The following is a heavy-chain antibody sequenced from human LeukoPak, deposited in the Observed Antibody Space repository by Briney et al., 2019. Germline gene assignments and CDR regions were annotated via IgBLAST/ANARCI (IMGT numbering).Heavy chain of an antibody. CDR2: ISGSGGNT. V-gene: IGHV3-23*01. Sequence: PVGSLRLSCAASGFTFSSYGMSWVRQAPGKGLEWVSAISGSGGNTYYADSVKGRFTISRDNAKNSLYLQMNSLRAEDTAVYYCARGERLRYFDYWGQGTLVTVSS. CDR1: GFTFSSYG. CDR3: ARGERLRYFDY. J-gene: IGHJ4*02. D-gene: IGHD5-12*01.